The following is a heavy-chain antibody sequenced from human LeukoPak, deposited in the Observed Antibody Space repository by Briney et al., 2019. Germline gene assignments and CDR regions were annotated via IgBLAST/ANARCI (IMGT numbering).Heavy chain of an antibody. D-gene: IGHD2-21*02. CDR1: GGSISSYY. V-gene: IGHV4-4*07. J-gene: IGHJ4*02. CDR2: IHTSGRT. Sequence: SETLSLTCTVSGGSISSYYWNWIRQPAGKGLEWIGRIHTSGRTNYNPSLKSRVTVSVDTSKNQFSLRLSSVTAADTAVYYCARGAIEDCGGDCYLAYWGQGTQVTVSS. CDR3: ARGAIEDCGGDCYLAY.